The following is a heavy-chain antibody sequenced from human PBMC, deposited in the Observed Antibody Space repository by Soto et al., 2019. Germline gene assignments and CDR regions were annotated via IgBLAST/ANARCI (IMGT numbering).Heavy chain of an antibody. J-gene: IGHJ5*02. CDR3: ARDWNSGYDP. V-gene: IGHV4-59*01. Sequence: QVQLQESGPGLVKPSETLSLICTVSGDSINNYYWSWIRQPPGKGLEWIGYLYYSGRTDYNPSLKSRVTISVDTSKNQFSLKLSSVTAADTAVYYCARDWNSGYDPWGQGTLVTVSS. D-gene: IGHD5-12*01. CDR1: GDSINNYY. CDR2: LYYSGRT.